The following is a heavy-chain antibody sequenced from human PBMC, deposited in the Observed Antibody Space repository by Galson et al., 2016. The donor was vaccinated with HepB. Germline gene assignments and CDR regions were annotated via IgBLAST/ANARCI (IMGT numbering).Heavy chain of an antibody. CDR1: GFTLSHYA. Sequence: SLRLSCAASGFTLSHYAMDWVRQAPGKGLEWVAFISYDGSNKYYADSVKGRFTVSRDNSKNTLYLQMNSLRVEDTAVYYCASPVPLGDWGQGTLVTVSS. J-gene: IGHJ4*02. D-gene: IGHD2-21*01. V-gene: IGHV3-30*14. CDR3: ASPVPLGD. CDR2: ISYDGSNK.